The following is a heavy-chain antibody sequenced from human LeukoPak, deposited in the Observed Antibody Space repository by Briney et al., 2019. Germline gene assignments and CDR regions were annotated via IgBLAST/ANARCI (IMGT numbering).Heavy chain of an antibody. CDR2: IYYSGST. D-gene: IGHD3-22*01. V-gene: IGHV4-59*11. J-gene: IGHJ5*02. Sequence: SETLSLTCTVSGGSISSHYWSWIRKPPGKGLEWIGYIYYSGSTNYNPSLKSRVTISVDTSKNQFSLKLSSVTAADTAVYYCAREYYDSSVNWFDPWGQGTLVTVSS. CDR1: GGSISSHY. CDR3: AREYYDSSVNWFDP.